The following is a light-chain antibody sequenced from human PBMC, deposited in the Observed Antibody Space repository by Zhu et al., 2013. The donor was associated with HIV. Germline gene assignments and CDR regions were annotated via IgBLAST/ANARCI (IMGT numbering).Light chain of an antibody. CDR3: QKYNSAPRT. CDR2: GAS. V-gene: IGKV3-15*01. Sequence: EIVLMQSPGSLSLSRGESATLSCRASQTVSYRHIAWYHQKPGQPPRLLIYGASTRATGIPARFSGSGSGTEFALTISSLQSEDVATYYCQKYNSAPRTFG. J-gene: IGKJ1*01. CDR1: QTVSYRH.